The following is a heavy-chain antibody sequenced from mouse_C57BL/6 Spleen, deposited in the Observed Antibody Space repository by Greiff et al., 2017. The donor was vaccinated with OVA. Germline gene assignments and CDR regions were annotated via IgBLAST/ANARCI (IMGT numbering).Heavy chain of an antibody. CDR3: ARYEAYYYAMDY. Sequence: DVQLVESGGGLVQPGGSLSLSCAASGFTFTDYYMSWVRQPPGKALEWLGFIRNKANGYTTEYSASVKGRFTISRDNSQSILYLQMNALRAEDSATYYCARYEAYYYAMDYWGQGTSVTVSS. J-gene: IGHJ4*01. V-gene: IGHV7-3*01. CDR1: GFTFTDYY. CDR2: IRNKANGYTT.